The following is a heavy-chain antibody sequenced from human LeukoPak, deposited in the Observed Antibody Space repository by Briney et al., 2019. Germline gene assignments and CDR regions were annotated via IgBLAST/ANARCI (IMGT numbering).Heavy chain of an antibody. V-gene: IGHV4-34*01. CDR3: ARGGYSNYPVPPRFDP. D-gene: IGHD4-11*01. CDR2: INHSGST. Sequence: SETLSLTCAVYGGSFSGYYWSWIRQPPGKGLEWIGEINHSGSTNYNPSLKSRVTISVDTSKHQFSLKLSSVTAADTAVYYCARGGYSNYPVPPRFDPWGQGTLVTVSS. J-gene: IGHJ5*02. CDR1: GGSFSGYY.